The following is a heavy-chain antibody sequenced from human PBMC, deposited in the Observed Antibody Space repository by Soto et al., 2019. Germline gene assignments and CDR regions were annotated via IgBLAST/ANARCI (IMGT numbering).Heavy chain of an antibody. D-gene: IGHD2-2*01. Sequence: QVQLVQSGAEVKKPGSSVKVSCKASGGTFSSYAISWVRQAPGQGLEWMGGIIPIFGTANYAQRFQGRVTITADESTSTDYMEMRSLRLEDTAVYYCASTFGTIPLSTAPTPWGQGTLVTVSS. J-gene: IGHJ5*02. CDR2: IIPIFGTA. CDR1: GGTFSSYA. V-gene: IGHV1-69*12. CDR3: ASTFGTIPLSTAPTP.